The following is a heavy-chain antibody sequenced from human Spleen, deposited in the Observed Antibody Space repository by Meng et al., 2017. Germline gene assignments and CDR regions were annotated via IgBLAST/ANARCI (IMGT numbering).Heavy chain of an antibody. Sequence: QVQLVQSGAEVKKPGASVKVSCKASGYTFTGSYMHWVRQAPGQGLEWMGRLNPASGGTNYAQKFQGRVTMTRDTSISTASMELSSLRSDDTAVYYCARAVGATPLDYWGQGTLVTVFS. D-gene: IGHD1-26*01. V-gene: IGHV1-2*06. CDR2: LNPASGGT. CDR1: GYTFTGSY. J-gene: IGHJ4*02. CDR3: ARAVGATPLDY.